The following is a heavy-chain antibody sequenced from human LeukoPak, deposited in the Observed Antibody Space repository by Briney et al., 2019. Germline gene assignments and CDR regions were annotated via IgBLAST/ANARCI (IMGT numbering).Heavy chain of an antibody. D-gene: IGHD3-10*01. CDR3: AREVFTDYYYGSGSPSRWFDP. CDR2: INTNTGNP. J-gene: IGHJ5*02. Sequence: ASVKISCKASGYTFTGYAMNWVRQAPGQGVEWMGWINTNTGNPTYAQGFTGRFVFSLDTSVSTAYLQISSLRAEDTAVYYCAREVFTDYYYGSGSPSRWFDPWGQGTLVTVSS. CDR1: GYTFTGYA. V-gene: IGHV7-4-1*02.